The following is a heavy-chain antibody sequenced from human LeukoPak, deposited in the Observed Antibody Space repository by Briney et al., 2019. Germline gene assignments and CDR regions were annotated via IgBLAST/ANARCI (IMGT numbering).Heavy chain of an antibody. CDR3: PSVDFDWLFRIDY. J-gene: IGHJ4*02. D-gene: IGHD3-9*01. V-gene: IGHV3-43*02. CDR1: GFTFDDYA. CDR2: ISGDGGST. Sequence: GGSLRLSXAASGFTFDDYAMHWVRQAPGKGLEWVSLISGDGGSTYYADSVKGRFTISRDNSKNSLYLQMNSLRTEDTALYYCPSVDFDWLFRIDYWGQGTLVTVS.